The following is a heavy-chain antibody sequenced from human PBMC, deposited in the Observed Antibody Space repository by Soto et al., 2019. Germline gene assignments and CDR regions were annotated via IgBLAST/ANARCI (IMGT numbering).Heavy chain of an antibody. Sequence: SETLSLTCTVSGGSISSYYWSWIRQPPGKGLEWIGYIYYSGSTNYNPSLKSRVTISVDTSKNQFSLKLSSATAADTAVYYCARDSVYSSSSYYYYYYGMDVWGQGTTVTVSS. CDR3: ARDSVYSSSSYYYYYYGMDV. CDR1: GGSISSYY. CDR2: IYYSGST. J-gene: IGHJ6*02. V-gene: IGHV4-59*01. D-gene: IGHD6-6*01.